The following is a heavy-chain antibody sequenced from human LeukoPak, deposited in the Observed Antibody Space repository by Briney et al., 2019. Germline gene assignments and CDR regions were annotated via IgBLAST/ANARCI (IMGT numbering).Heavy chain of an antibody. D-gene: IGHD2-2*01. CDR1: GFIFSSYS. CDR2: ISTSSSAI. J-gene: IGHJ4*02. Sequence: GGSLTLSCAASGFIFSSYSMNWVRQAPGKGLEWVSSISTSSSAIYYADSVKGRFTISRNNAKHSLFLQMDSPRDEDTAVYYCARAYCSSTSCFEWGQGTLVTVSS. CDR3: ARAYCSSTSCFE. V-gene: IGHV3-48*02.